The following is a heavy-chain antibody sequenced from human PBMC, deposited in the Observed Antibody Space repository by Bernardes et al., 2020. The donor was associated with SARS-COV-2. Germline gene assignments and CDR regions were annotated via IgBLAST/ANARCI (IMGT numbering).Heavy chain of an antibody. CDR1: GFIFSSYW. D-gene: IGHD6-25*01. J-gene: IGHJ4*02. Sequence: GSLRLSCAASGFIFSSYWMHWVRQVPGRGLVWLSRIKSDGSTTNYADPVKGRFTISRDNAKNTLWLQMNSLRDEDTAMYYCARGASSGYRIDYWGPGTLVTVSS. V-gene: IGHV3-74*01. CDR3: ARGASSGYRIDY. CDR2: IKSDGSTT.